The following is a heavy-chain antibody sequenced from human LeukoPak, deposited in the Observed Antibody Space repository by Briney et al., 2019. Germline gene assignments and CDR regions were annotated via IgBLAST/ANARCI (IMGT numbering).Heavy chain of an antibody. Sequence: ASVKVSCRASGGTFSSYAISWVRQAPGQGLEWMGWISAYNGNTNYAQKLQGRVTMTTDTSTSTAYMELRSLRSDDTAVYYCARPIGYCSSTSCYHWFDPWGQGTLVTVSS. CDR1: GGTFSSYA. V-gene: IGHV1-18*01. J-gene: IGHJ5*02. CDR2: ISAYNGNT. D-gene: IGHD2-2*01. CDR3: ARPIGYCSSTSCYHWFDP.